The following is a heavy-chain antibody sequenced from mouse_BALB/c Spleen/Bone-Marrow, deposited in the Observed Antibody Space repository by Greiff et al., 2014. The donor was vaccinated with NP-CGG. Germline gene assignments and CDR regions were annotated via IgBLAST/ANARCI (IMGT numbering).Heavy chain of an antibody. D-gene: IGHD2-4*01. CDR1: GYTFSTYW. V-gene: IGHV1-9*01. CDR2: ILPGSGTT. J-gene: IGHJ3*01. CDR3: ARLSTTGGFAY. Sequence: VQLQQSGAELMKPGASVKISCKATGYTFSTYWIEWVKQRPGHGLEWIGEILPGSGTTNYNEKFKGKATFTADTSSNTAYMQLSSLTSEDSAVYYCARLSTTGGFAYWGQGALVTVSA.